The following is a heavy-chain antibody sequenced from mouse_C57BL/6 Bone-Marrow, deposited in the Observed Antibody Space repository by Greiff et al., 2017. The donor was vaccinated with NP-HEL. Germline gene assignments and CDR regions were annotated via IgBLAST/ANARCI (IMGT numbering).Heavy chain of an antibody. CDR1: GYTFTSYW. V-gene: IGHV1-5*01. CDR2: IYPANSDT. J-gene: IGHJ2*01. Sequence: VQLKESGTVLARPGASVKMSCKTSGYTFTSYWMHWVKQRPGQGLEWIGAIYPANSDTSYNQKFKGKAKLTAATSASTAYMELSSLTNEDSAVYYCTELYYFDYWGQGTTLTVSS. CDR3: TELYYFDY.